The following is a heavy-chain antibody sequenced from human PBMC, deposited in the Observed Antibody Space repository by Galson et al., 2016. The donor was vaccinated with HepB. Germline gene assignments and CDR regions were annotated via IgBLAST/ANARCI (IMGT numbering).Heavy chain of an antibody. J-gene: IGHJ4*02. V-gene: IGHV3-33*01. CDR2: IWYDGSNK. CDR3: ARGDPTGLDEGDY. D-gene: IGHD1-1*01. Sequence: SLRLSCAASGFTFSNYGMYWVRQTPGKGLEWVAVIWYDGSNKYYADSVKGRFTLSRDNSKNTLYLQMNSLRAEDTAVYYCARGDPTGLDEGDYWGQGTLVTVTS. CDR1: GFTFSNYG.